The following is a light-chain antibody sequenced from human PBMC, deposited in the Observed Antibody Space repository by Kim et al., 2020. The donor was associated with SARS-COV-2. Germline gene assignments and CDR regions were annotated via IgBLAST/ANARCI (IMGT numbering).Light chain of an antibody. V-gene: IGLV3-19*01. Sequence: LGQRVRKNCKGKGSRSGYGSRYKKKPGQAPVLVRYGKKYRPSGIPDRLTGSRSGRTASWTNTGAQAEDEADYYGHSRDNSGKQQVLGGGTKVTVL. CDR1: GSRSGY. CDR3: HSRDNSGKQQV. CDR2: GKK. J-gene: IGLJ3*02.